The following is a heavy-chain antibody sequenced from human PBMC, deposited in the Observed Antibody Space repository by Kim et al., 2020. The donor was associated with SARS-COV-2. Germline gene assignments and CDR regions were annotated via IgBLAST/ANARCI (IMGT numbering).Heavy chain of an antibody. J-gene: IGHJ6*02. V-gene: IGHV3-23*01. CDR2: ISPTGGSL. CDR3: VTTAGMGA. Sequence: GGSLRLSCAASGFTFNTYGMSWVRQAPGKGLEWVSSISPTGGSLYYADSVKGRFTISRDNSKNTLSLQMDSLRADDTALYYCVTTAGMGAWGQGTTVTGS. CDR1: GFTFNTYG.